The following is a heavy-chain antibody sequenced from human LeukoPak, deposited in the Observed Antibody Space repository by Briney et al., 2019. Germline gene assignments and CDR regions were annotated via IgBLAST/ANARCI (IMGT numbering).Heavy chain of an antibody. V-gene: IGHV3-21*01. CDR3: ARDLEYSTGFDY. Sequence: GGSLRLSCATSGFTFSSSTFSSYTMNWVRQAPGKGLEWVSSISSTGTYIYYTDSVKGRFTISRDIANSLLYLQMNSLRADGTAVYYCARDLEYSTGFDYWGQGTLVTVSS. D-gene: IGHD6-6*01. J-gene: IGHJ4*02. CDR1: GFTFSSSTFSSYT. CDR2: ISSTGTYI.